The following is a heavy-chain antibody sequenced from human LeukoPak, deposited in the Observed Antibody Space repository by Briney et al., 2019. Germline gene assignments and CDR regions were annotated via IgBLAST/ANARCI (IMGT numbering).Heavy chain of an antibody. Sequence: PGGSLRLSCAASGFNFNTYWMHWVRQVPGKGLVWVSRTNEDGSITNYAESVKGRFTISRDNAKNSLYLQMNSLRAEDTALYYCARNLYQGDSCSGHWGQGTLVTVSS. J-gene: IGHJ4*02. V-gene: IGHV3-74*01. CDR1: GFNFNTYW. CDR2: TNEDGSIT. CDR3: ARNLYQGDSCSGH. D-gene: IGHD6-6*01.